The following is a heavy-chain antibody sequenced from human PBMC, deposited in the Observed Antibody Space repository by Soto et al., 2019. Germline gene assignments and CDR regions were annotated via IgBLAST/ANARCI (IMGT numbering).Heavy chain of an antibody. J-gene: IGHJ4*02. Sequence: QVQLVESGGGVVQPGRSLRLSCAASGFTFSSYAMHWVRQAPGKGLEWVAGISYDGGNKYYADSVKGRFTISRDNSKNTLYLPINSLRAEVTAVYYCTRPDYGSGSYPDYWGQGTLVTVSS. V-gene: IGHV3-30-3*01. CDR3: TRPDYGSGSYPDY. D-gene: IGHD3-10*01. CDR2: ISYDGGNK. CDR1: GFTFSSYA.